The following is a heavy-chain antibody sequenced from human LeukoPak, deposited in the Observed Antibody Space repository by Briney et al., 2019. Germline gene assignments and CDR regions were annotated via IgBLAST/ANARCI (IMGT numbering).Heavy chain of an antibody. CDR1: GYSISSGYY. V-gene: IGHV4-38-2*01. D-gene: IGHD3-3*01. CDR2: IYHSGST. Sequence: SETLSLTCAVSGYSISSGYYWGWIRQPPGKGLEWIGSIYHSGSTNYNPSLKSRVTISVDTSKNQFSLKLSSVTAADTAVYYCARGLVTIFGVVDYWGQGTLVTVSS. J-gene: IGHJ4*02. CDR3: ARGLVTIFGVVDY.